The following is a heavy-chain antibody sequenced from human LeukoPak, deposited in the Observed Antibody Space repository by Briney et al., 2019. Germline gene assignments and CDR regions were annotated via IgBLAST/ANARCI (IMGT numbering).Heavy chain of an antibody. J-gene: IGHJ4*02. Sequence: PGGSLRLSCATSGFTFVDYGLSWVRRAPGKGLEWLCAIYWNGGITVYADSVRGRFTISRDNSKNSLHLQMDSLRAEETAFYYCARYRMGPSPSVSHFDSWGQGTLVTVSS. D-gene: IGHD3-16*01. V-gene: IGHV3-20*04. CDR1: GFTFVDYG. CDR3: ARYRMGPSPSVSHFDS. CDR2: IYWNGGIT.